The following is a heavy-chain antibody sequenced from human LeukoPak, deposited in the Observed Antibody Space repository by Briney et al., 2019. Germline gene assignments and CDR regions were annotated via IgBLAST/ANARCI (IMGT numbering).Heavy chain of an antibody. J-gene: IGHJ4*02. D-gene: IGHD2-2*02. Sequence: SETLSLTCPVSGGSISSSSYFWGWIRQPPGKGLEWIGSMHYSGSTYYNPSLKSRVTISVDTSKNQFSLKLRSVTAADTAVYYCARIPPLYCSTSSCYSRSFDFWGQGILVTVS. V-gene: IGHV4-39*01. CDR2: MHYSGST. CDR1: GGSISSSSYF. CDR3: ARIPPLYCSTSSCYSRSFDF.